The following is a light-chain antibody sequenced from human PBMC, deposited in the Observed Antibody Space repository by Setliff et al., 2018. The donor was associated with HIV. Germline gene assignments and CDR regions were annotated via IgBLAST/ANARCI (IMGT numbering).Light chain of an antibody. CDR1: SSDVGLYNY. V-gene: IGLV2-8*01. CDR3: SSYAGNKGDV. CDR2: DVT. J-gene: IGLJ1*01. Sequence: QSALTQPASVSGSPGQSITISCTGTSSDVGLYNYVSWYQQHPGKVPKVMIYDVTKRPSGVPDRFSGSKSGNTASLTVSGLQAEDEADYYCSSYAGNKGDVFGTGTKVTVL.